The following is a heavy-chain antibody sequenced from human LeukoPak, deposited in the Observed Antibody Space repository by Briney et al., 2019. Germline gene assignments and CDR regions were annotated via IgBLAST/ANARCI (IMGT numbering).Heavy chain of an antibody. J-gene: IGHJ4*02. CDR2: INPNSGGT. CDR1: GYTFTGYY. D-gene: IGHD2-8*01. CDR3: ARVWPCTNGVCPDVFEY. Sequence: VASVKVSCKASGYTFTGYYTHWVRQAPGQGLEWMGWINPNSGGTYYAQKFQGRVTMTRDTSISSAYMELSSLRSDDTAVYYCARVWPCTNGVCPDVFEYWGQGTLVTVSS. V-gene: IGHV1-2*02.